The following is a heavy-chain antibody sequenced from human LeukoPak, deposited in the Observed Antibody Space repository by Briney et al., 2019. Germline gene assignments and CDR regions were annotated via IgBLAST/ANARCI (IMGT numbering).Heavy chain of an antibody. CDR1: GFTFSSYA. V-gene: IGHV3-30-3*01. CDR2: ISYDGSNK. D-gene: IGHD2-21*01. CDR3: ARGGDASCFDY. Sequence: GGSLRLSCAASGFTFSSYAMHWVRQAPGKGLEWVAVISYDGSNKYYADSVKGRFTISRDNSKNTLYLQMNSLRAEDTAVYYCARGGDASCFDYWGQGTLVTVSS. J-gene: IGHJ4*02.